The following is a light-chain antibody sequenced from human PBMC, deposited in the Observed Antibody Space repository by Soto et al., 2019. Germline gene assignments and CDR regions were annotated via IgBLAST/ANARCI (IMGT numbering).Light chain of an antibody. CDR1: SSNIGAGYD. CDR3: QSYDSTLSGSRV. CDR2: GNT. Sequence: QPVLTQPPSVSGAPGQRVTISCTGSSSNIGAGYDVHWYQQLPGTAPRLLIYGNTNRPSGVPDRFSASKSGTSASLAITGLQAEDEADYHCQSYDSTLSGSRVFGGGTKLTVL. J-gene: IGLJ3*02. V-gene: IGLV1-40*01.